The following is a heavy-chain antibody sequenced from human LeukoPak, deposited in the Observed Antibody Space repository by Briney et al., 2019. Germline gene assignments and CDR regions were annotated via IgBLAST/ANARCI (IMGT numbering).Heavy chain of an antibody. CDR1: GGSISSDSYY. CDR2: IYYSGST. CDR3: VSPYPLDY. V-gene: IGHV4-39*05. J-gene: IGHJ4*02. Sequence: SETPSLTCTVSGGSISSDSYYWGWIRQPPGKELEWIGSIYYSGSTYYNPSLKSRVTISVDTSKNQFSLKLISVTAADTAIYYRVSPYPLDYWGQGTLVTVSS.